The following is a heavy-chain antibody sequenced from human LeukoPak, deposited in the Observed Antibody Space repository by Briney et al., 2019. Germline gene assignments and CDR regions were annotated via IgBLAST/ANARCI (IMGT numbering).Heavy chain of an antibody. CDR2: ISSSSSYI. D-gene: IGHD6-19*01. CDR1: GFTFSSYS. J-gene: IGHJ3*02. V-gene: IGHV3-21*01. CDR3: ARDRGIAVAGTGAFDI. Sequence: KPGGSLRLSCAASGFTFSSYSMNRVRQAPGKGLEWVSSISSSSSYIYYADSVKGRFTISRDNAKNSLYLQMNSLRAEDTAVYYCARDRGIAVAGTGAFDIWGQGTMVTVSS.